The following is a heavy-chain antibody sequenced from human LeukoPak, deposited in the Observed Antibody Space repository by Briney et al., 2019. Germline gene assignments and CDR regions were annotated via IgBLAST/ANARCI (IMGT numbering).Heavy chain of an antibody. CDR2: IYPSDST. J-gene: IGHJ4*02. CDR1: GGSISSYY. D-gene: IGHD3-9*01. V-gene: IGHV4-4*07. CDR3: ARVTGYTIEDYFDY. Sequence: SETLSLTCTVSGGSISSYYWSWIRQPAGKGLEWIGRIYPSDSTNYNPSLKSRVTISVKTSKNQFSLKLRSVTAADTAVYYCARVTGYTIEDYFDYWGQGTLVTVSS.